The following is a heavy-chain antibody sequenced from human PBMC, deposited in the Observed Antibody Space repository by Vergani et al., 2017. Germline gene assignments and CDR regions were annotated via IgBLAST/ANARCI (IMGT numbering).Heavy chain of an antibody. D-gene: IGHD3-22*01. Sequence: EVQLLESGGGLVQPGGSLRLSCAASGFTFSTYAMTWVRQAPGKGLEWVSAISGSGGSTYYADSVKGRFTISRDNSKNTLYLQMNSLRAEDTAVYYCAKANYYDSSGYLNYWGQGTLVTVSS. J-gene: IGHJ4*02. CDR2: ISGSGGST. CDR3: AKANYYDSSGYLNY. V-gene: IGHV3-23*01. CDR1: GFTFSTYA.